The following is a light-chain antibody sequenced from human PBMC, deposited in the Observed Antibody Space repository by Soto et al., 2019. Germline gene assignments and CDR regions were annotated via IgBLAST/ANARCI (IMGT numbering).Light chain of an antibody. CDR1: QNIDKY. CDR3: QQTYSNSVT. V-gene: IGKV1-39*01. CDR2: SAS. Sequence: DIRMTQSPASLSASVGDRVTVTCRASQNIDKYLHWYQQKPGKAPNPLIFSASILQSGVPSRFIGSGSGTEFTLTISGLQPEDLATYYCQQTYSNSVTFGQGTKVDIK. J-gene: IGKJ1*01.